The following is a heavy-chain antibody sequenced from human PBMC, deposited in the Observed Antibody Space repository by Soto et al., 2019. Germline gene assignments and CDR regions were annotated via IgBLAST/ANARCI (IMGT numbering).Heavy chain of an antibody. CDR2: TYYRSKWYN. V-gene: IGHV6-1*01. CDR1: GDSVSSNSAA. Sequence: SQTLSLTCAISGDSVSSNSAAWNWIRQCPSRGLEWLGRTYYRSKWYNDYAVSVKSRITINPDTSKNQFSLQLNSVTPEDTAVYYCARDDGPPSPHLLYSSSWYNSNWFDPWGQGTLVTVSS. D-gene: IGHD6-13*01. J-gene: IGHJ5*02. CDR3: ARDDGPPSPHLLYSSSWYNSNWFDP.